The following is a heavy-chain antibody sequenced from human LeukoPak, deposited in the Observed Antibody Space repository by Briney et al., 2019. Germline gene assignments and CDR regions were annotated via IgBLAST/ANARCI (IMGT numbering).Heavy chain of an antibody. CDR3: ARDASNWDRYYYYGMDV. Sequence: ASVKVSCKASGYTFTSYAMHWVRQAPGQRLEWMGWINAGNGNTKYSQKFQGRVTITRDTSASTAYMELSSLRSEDTVVYYCARDASNWDRYYYYGMDVWGQGTTVTVSS. V-gene: IGHV1-3*01. J-gene: IGHJ6*02. CDR2: INAGNGNT. D-gene: IGHD1-26*01. CDR1: GYTFTSYA.